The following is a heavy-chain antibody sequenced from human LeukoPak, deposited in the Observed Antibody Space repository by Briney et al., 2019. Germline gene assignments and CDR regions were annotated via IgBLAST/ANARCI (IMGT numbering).Heavy chain of an antibody. Sequence: SETLSLTCTVSGGSISSYYWSWIRQPPGKGLEWIGYIYYSGSTNYNPSLKSRVAISVDTSKNQFSLKLSSVTAADTAVYYCARQRGYFDLWGRGTLVTVSS. CDR2: IYYSGST. CDR1: GGSISSYY. CDR3: ARQRGYFDL. V-gene: IGHV4-59*08. J-gene: IGHJ2*01.